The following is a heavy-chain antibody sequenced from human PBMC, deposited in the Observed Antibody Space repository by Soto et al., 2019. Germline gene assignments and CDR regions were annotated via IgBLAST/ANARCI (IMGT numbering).Heavy chain of an antibody. D-gene: IGHD3-3*01. V-gene: IGHV4-34*01. J-gene: IGHJ4*02. CDR3: AREKGTIFGVVIGGPQYYFDY. CDR2: INHSGST. Sequence: SETLSLTCAVYGGSFSGYCWSWIRQPPGKGLEWIGEINHSGSTNYNPSLKSRVTISVDTSKNQFSLKLSSVTAADTAVYYCAREKGTIFGVVIGGPQYYFDYWGQGTLVTVSS. CDR1: GGSFSGYC.